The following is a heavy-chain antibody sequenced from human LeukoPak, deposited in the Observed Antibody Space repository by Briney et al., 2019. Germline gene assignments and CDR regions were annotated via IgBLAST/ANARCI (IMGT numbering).Heavy chain of an antibody. V-gene: IGHV3-21*05. CDR3: ARDHNWAFDY. CDR1: GFIFSSYS. CDR2: IGLASGFS. J-gene: IGHJ4*02. Sequence: GGSLRLSCVASGFIFSSYSMNWVRQAPGRGLEWISYIGLASGFSSYADSVKGRFTISSDTARNSLYLHMHSLRAEDTAVYYCARDHNWAFDYWGQGALVTVSS. D-gene: IGHD1-20*01.